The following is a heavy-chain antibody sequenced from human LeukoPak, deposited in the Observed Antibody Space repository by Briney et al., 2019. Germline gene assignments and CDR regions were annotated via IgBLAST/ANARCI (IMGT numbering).Heavy chain of an antibody. D-gene: IGHD6-13*01. V-gene: IGHV1-18*01. Sequence: ASVKVSCKASGYTFTSYGISWVRQAPGQGLEWVGWISAYNGNTNYAQKLQGRVTMTTDTSTSTAYMELRGLRSDDTAVYYCARVWIAADAFDIWGQGTMVTVSS. CDR2: ISAYNGNT. J-gene: IGHJ3*02. CDR3: ARVWIAADAFDI. CDR1: GYTFTSYG.